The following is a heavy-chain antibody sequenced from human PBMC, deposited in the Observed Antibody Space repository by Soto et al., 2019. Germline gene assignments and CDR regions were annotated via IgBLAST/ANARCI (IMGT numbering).Heavy chain of an antibody. J-gene: IGHJ6*02. V-gene: IGHV5-10-1*01. D-gene: IGHD3-10*01. Sequence: GESLKISCQASGYSFTTYWISWVRQMPGKGLECMGRIDPTDSYTDYGPSFEGHVTMPVDRSINTAYLEWSSLKASDTAMYYRARIPFADYYGSGSYGLYGMDVWGQGTTVTVSS. CDR2: IDPTDSYT. CDR3: ARIPFADYYGSGSYGLYGMDV. CDR1: GYSFTTYW.